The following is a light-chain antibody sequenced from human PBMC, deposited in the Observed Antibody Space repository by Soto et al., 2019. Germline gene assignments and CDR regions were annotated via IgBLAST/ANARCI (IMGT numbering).Light chain of an antibody. CDR3: QQFNSYPFT. CDR1: QGISSA. Sequence: AIQLTQSPSSLSASVGDRVTITCRASQGISSALAWYQQKPGKAPKLLIYDDSSVESGVPSRFSGSGSGTDFTLTISSLQPEDFATYYCQQFNSYPFTFGPGNKVDIK. CDR2: DDS. J-gene: IGKJ3*01. V-gene: IGKV1-13*02.